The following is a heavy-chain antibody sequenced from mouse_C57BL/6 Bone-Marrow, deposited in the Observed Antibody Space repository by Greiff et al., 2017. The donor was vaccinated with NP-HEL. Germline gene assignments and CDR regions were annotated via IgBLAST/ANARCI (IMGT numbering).Heavy chain of an antibody. CDR2: IDPEDGDT. D-gene: IGHD1-1*01. Sequence: EVKLQQSGAELVRPGASVKLSCTASGFNIKDYYMHWVKQRPEQGLEWIGRIDPEDGDTEYAPKFQGKATMTADTSSNTAYLQLSSLTSEDTAVYYCTNYYYGSRVAYGGRGTLVTVSA. CDR1: GFNIKDYY. CDR3: TNYYYGSRVAY. J-gene: IGHJ3*01. V-gene: IGHV14-1*01.